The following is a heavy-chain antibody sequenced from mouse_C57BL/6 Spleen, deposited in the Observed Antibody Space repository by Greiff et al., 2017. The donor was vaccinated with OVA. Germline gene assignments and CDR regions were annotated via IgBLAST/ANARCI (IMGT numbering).Heavy chain of an antibody. V-gene: IGHV1-81*01. Sequence: QVQLQQSGAELARPGASVKLSRKASGYTFTSYGISWVKQRTGQGLEWIGEIYPRSGNTYYNEKFKGKATLTADKSSSTAYMELRSLTSEDSAVYFCAYYGSSYDAMDYWGQGTSVTVSS. CDR3: AYYGSSYDAMDY. D-gene: IGHD1-1*01. CDR1: GYTFTSYG. J-gene: IGHJ4*01. CDR2: IYPRSGNT.